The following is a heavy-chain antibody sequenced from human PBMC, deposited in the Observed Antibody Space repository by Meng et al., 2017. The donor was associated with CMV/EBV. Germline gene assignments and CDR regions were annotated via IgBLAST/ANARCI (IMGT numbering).Heavy chain of an antibody. CDR3: ARDGYYYDSSGYRSRYVDL. Sequence: FTGYYMHWVRQAPGQGLEWMGWINPNSGGTNYAQKFQGRVTMTRDTSISTAYMELSRLRSDDTAVYYCARDGYYYDSSGYRSRYVDLWGRGTLVTVSS. CDR2: INPNSGGT. J-gene: IGHJ2*01. V-gene: IGHV1-2*02. D-gene: IGHD3-22*01. CDR1: FTGYY.